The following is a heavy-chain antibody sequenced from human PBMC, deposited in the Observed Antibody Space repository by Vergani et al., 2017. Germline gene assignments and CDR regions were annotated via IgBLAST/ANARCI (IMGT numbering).Heavy chain of an antibody. Sequence: EVQLVESGGGLVQPGGSLRLSCAASGFTFSSYSMNWVRKAPGTGLEWVSYISSSSSTIYYADSVKGRFTISRDNAKNSLYLQMNSLRAEDTAVYYCARGEKQWLVGVWSFDYWGQGTLVTVSS. CDR3: ARGEKQWLVGVWSFDY. V-gene: IGHV3-48*04. CDR2: ISSSSSTI. D-gene: IGHD6-19*01. J-gene: IGHJ4*02. CDR1: GFTFSSYS.